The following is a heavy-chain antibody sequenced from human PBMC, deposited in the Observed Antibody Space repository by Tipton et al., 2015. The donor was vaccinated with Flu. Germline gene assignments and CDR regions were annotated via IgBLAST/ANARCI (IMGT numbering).Heavy chain of an antibody. Sequence: QLVQSGAEVKKPGASVMVSCEASGYTLTGYYMHWVRQAPGQGLEWMGWINPNSGGTDYAQKFQGRVTLTRDPSITTAYMELPGLSSDDTAVYYCSTVEYYDFWAGFDHWGQGTLVTVSS. CDR3: STVEYYDFWAGFDH. CDR1: GYTLTGYY. J-gene: IGHJ4*02. CDR2: INPNSGGT. D-gene: IGHD3-3*01. V-gene: IGHV1-2*02.